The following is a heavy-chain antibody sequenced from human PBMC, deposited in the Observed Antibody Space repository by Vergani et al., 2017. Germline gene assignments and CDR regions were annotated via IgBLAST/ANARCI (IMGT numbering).Heavy chain of an antibody. CDR1: GGSVSSGSSY. D-gene: IGHD3-3*01. Sequence: QVQLQESGPGLVKPSETLSLTCTVSGGSVSSGSSYWSWIWQPAGKGLEWIGYIYYSGSTNYNPSLKSRVTISVDTSKNQFSLKLSSVTAADTAVYYCARGSFLNFWSGLGYGYFDYWGQGTLVTVSS. J-gene: IGHJ4*02. CDR3: ARGSFLNFWSGLGYGYFDY. CDR2: IYYSGST. V-gene: IGHV4-61*10.